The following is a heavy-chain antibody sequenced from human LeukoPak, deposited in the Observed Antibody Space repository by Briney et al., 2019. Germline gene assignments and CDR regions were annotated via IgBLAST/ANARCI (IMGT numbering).Heavy chain of an antibody. J-gene: IGHJ6*03. V-gene: IGHV4-34*01. Sequence: PSETLSLTCAVDGRSFSGYYWSWIRQPPEKGLEWIGEINHSGSTNYHPSLKGRFTLSVDTSKNQFSLMLSSVTAADTAVYYCASSTDYDILTCPPPGGYYYYMDVWGNGTTVIISS. CDR3: ASSTDYDILTCPPPGGYYYYMDV. D-gene: IGHD3-9*01. CDR2: INHSGST. CDR1: GRSFSGYY.